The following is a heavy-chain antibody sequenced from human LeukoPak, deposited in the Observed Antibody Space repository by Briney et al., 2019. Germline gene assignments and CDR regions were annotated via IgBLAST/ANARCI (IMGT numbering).Heavy chain of an antibody. CDR2: IYYSGST. V-gene: IGHV4-59*08. CDR3: ARGSDYYPYTFDD. J-gene: IGHJ4*02. CDR1: GGSISSSNH. Sequence: SETLSLTCTVSGGSISSSNHWSWIRQPPGKGLEWIGIYYSGSTNYNPSPKSRVTISVDTSKNQFSLKLYSVTAADTAVYYCARGSDYYPYTFDDWGQGTLVTVSS. D-gene: IGHD3-22*01.